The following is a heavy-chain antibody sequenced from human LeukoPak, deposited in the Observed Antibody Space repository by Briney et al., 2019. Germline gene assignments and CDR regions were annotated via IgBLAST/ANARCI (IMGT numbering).Heavy chain of an antibody. D-gene: IGHD2-15*01. V-gene: IGHV1-8*01. Sequence: ASVKVSCKASGYTFTSYDINWVRQAPGQGLEWMGWMNPKSTHTGYAQKFQGRVTMTRNTSIATAYMELSSLRSEDTAMYYCARADIIVVAGATPVGSAFEYWGQGTLITVS. CDR3: ARADIIVVAGATPVGSAFEY. CDR1: GYTFTSYD. J-gene: IGHJ4*02. CDR2: MNPKSTHT.